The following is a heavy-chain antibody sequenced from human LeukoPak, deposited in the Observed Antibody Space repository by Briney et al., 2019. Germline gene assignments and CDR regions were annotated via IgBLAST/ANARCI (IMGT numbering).Heavy chain of an antibody. D-gene: IGHD4-17*01. CDR1: GFTFSSYG. CDR2: ISGSGGST. Sequence: GSLRLSCAASGFTFSSYGMSWVRQAPGKGLEWVSAISGSGGSTYYADSVKGRFTISRDNSKNTLYLQMNSLRAEDTAVYYCAKAKGYGDYGGYFDYWGQGTLVTVSS. J-gene: IGHJ4*02. CDR3: AKAKGYGDYGGYFDY. V-gene: IGHV3-23*01.